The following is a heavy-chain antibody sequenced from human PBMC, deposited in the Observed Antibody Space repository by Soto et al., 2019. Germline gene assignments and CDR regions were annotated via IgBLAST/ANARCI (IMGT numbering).Heavy chain of an antibody. CDR2: ISGSGGST. CDR1: GFTFSSYA. CDR3: AKEVYCSSTSCYYYMDV. J-gene: IGHJ6*03. Sequence: EVQLLESGGGLVQPGGSLRLSCAASGFTFSSYAMNWVRQAPGKGLEWVSAISGSGGSTYYADSVKGRFTISRDNSKNTLYLQMNSLRAEDTAVYYCAKEVYCSSTSCYYYMDVWCKGTTVTVSS. D-gene: IGHD2-2*01. V-gene: IGHV3-23*01.